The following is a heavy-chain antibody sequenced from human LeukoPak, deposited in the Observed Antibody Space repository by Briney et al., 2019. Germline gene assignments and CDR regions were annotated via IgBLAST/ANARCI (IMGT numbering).Heavy chain of an antibody. D-gene: IGHD2-2*01. Sequence: GASVKVSCKASGYTFSNHYMYWVRQAPGQGLEWMGIINPGDGSTRYAPKFQGRVTMTRDTSTRTVYMELSSLRSEDTAVYYCARMVYCSSISCSYYYYYMDVWAKGTTVTVSS. V-gene: IGHV1-46*01. CDR2: INPGDGST. CDR1: GYTFSNHY. J-gene: IGHJ6*03. CDR3: ARMVYCSSISCSYYYYYMDV.